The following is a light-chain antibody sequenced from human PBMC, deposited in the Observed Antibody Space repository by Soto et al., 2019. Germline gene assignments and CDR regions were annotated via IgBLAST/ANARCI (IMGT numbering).Light chain of an antibody. V-gene: IGLV2-14*01. J-gene: IGLJ3*02. Sequence: QSALTQPASVSGSPGQSITISCTGTSSDIGAFNYVSWYQQHPGKAPKLMIYEVSNRPSGVSNRFSGSKSGNTASLTISGLQAEDEADYYCNSYTSSSARVFDGGTKLTVL. CDR2: EVS. CDR1: SSDIGAFNY. CDR3: NSYTSSSARV.